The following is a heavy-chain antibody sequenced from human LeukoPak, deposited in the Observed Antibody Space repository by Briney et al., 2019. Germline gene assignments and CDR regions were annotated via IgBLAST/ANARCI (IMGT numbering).Heavy chain of an antibody. CDR2: IYTSGST. CDR3: AREEYPRTFDY. CDR1: GGSISSGSYY. J-gene: IGHJ4*02. Sequence: SQTLSLTCTVSGGSISSGSYYWSWIRQPAGKGLEWIGRIYTSGSTNYNPSLKSRVTISVATYKNQFSLKLSSVTAADTAVYYCAREEYPRTFDYWGQGTLVTVSS. D-gene: IGHD6-6*01. V-gene: IGHV4-61*02.